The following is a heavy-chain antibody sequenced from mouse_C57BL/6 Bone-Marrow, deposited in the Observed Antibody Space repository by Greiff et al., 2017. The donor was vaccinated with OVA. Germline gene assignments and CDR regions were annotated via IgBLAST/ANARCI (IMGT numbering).Heavy chain of an antibody. J-gene: IGHJ2*01. D-gene: IGHD1-1*01. Sequence: DVMLVESGGDLVKPGGSLKLSCAASGFTFSSYGMSWVRQTPVKRLEWVATISSGGSYTYYPDSVKGRFTISRDNAKNTLYLQMSRLKSEDTAMYYCARHGDYGSFFDYWGQGTTLTVSS. V-gene: IGHV5-6*02. CDR1: GFTFSSYG. CDR2: ISSGGSYT. CDR3: ARHGDYGSFFDY.